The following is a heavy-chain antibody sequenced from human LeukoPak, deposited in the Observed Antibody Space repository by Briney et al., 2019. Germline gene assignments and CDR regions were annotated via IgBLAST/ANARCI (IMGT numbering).Heavy chain of an antibody. CDR1: GGTFSSYA. V-gene: IGHV1-69*04. J-gene: IGHJ6*02. Sequence: SVKVSCKASGGTFSSYAISWVRQAPGQGLEWMGRIIPILGIANYAQKFQGRVTITADKSTSTAYMELSSLRSEDTAVYYCAKDSSTTNPYYGLDVWGQGTTVTVSS. D-gene: IGHD2/OR15-2a*01. CDR3: AKDSSTTNPYYGLDV. CDR2: IIPILGIA.